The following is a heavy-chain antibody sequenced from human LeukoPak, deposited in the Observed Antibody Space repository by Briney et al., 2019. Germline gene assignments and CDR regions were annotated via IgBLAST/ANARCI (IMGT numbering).Heavy chain of an antibody. V-gene: IGHV4-34*01. CDR3: AREVWFGELLFDY. J-gene: IGHJ4*02. CDR2: INHSGST. D-gene: IGHD3-10*01. CDR1: GGSFSGYY. Sequence: SETLSLTCAVYGGSFSGYYWSWIRQPPGKGLGWIGEINHSGSTNYNPSLKSRVTISVDTSKNQFSLKLSSVTAADTAVYYCAREVWFGELLFDYWGQGALVTVSS.